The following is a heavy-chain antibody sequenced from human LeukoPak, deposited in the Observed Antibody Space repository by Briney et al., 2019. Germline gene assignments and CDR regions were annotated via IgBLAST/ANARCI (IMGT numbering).Heavy chain of an antibody. J-gene: IGHJ4*02. CDR3: ARDSAMTTVTTFDF. Sequence: SQTLSLTCGISGDSVSRNGVAWNWIRQSPPRGLEWLGRTYYRSKWYYDYAVSVKSRIIINPDTSKNQFSLQLNSVTPEDTAVYYCARDSAMTTVTTFDFWGQGTLVTVSS. D-gene: IGHD4-17*01. CDR1: GDSVSRNGVA. CDR2: TYYRSKWYY. V-gene: IGHV6-1*01.